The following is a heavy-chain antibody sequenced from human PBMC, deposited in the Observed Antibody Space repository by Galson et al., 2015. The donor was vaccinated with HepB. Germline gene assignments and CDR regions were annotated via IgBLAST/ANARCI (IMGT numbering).Heavy chain of an antibody. CDR2: ISSSSSYI. CDR3: ARATYYYDSSGYYQSQATGGY. D-gene: IGHD3-22*01. CDR1: GFTFSSYS. J-gene: IGHJ4*02. V-gene: IGHV3-21*01. Sequence: SLRLSCAASGFTFSSYSMNWVRQAPGKGLEWVSSISSSSSYIYYADSVKGRFTISRDNAKNSLYLQMNSLRAEDTAVYYCARATYYYDSSGYYQSQATGGYWGQGTLVTVSS.